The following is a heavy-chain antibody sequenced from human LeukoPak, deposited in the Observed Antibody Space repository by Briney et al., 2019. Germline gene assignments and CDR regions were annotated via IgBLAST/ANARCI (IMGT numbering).Heavy chain of an antibody. J-gene: IGHJ5*02. Sequence: PGGSLRLSCAASGFTFSSYGMHWVRQAPGKGLEWVAFIRYDGSNKYYADSVKGRFTISRDNSKNTLYLQMNSLRAEDTAVYYCARELRLRGAFDPWGQGTLVTVSS. CDR1: GFTFSSYG. D-gene: IGHD2-21*01. CDR2: IRYDGSNK. V-gene: IGHV3-30*02. CDR3: ARELRLRGAFDP.